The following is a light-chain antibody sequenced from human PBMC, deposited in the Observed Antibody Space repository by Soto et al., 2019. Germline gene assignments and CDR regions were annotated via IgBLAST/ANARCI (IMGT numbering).Light chain of an antibody. CDR3: QQYDISPFT. Sequence: EIVLTQSPGTLSLSPGERATLSCRASQSVSSSYLAWYQQKPGQAPRLLMYGTSSRATGIPDRFSGSGSGTDFTLTISRLEPEDFAVYYCQQYDISPFTFGPGTKVDIK. J-gene: IGKJ3*01. CDR1: QSVSSSY. V-gene: IGKV3-20*01. CDR2: GTS.